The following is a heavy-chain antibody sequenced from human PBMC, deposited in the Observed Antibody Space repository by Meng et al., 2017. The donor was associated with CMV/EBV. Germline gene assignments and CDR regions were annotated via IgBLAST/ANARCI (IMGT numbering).Heavy chain of an antibody. CDR3: AKDSVRGITIFGVVNLGGWFDP. CDR1: GFTFSSYG. J-gene: IGHJ5*02. V-gene: IGHV3-30*02. Sequence: GGSLRLSCAASGFTFSSYGIHWVRQAPGKGLEWVAFIRYDGSNKYYADSVKGRFTVSRDNSKNTLYLQMNSLRAEDTAVYYCAKDSVRGITIFGVVNLGGWFDPWGQGTLVTVSS. CDR2: IRYDGSNK. D-gene: IGHD3-3*01.